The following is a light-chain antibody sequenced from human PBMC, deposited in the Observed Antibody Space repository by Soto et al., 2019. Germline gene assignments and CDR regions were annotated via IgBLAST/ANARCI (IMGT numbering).Light chain of an antibody. J-gene: IGKJ2*01. V-gene: IGKV3-20*01. CDR3: QHYDSSQYT. CDR1: QSVSSSY. CDR2: GAS. Sequence: EIVLTQSPGTLSLSPGERATLSCRASQSVSSSYLAWYQQRPGQAPRLLLYGASSRVTGTPDRFSGSGSGTDFTLTISRLEPEDFAVYYCQHYDSSQYTFXQGTKVDIK.